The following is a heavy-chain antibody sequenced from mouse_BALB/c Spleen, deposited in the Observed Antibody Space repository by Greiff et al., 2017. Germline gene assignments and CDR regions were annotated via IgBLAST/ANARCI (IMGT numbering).Heavy chain of an antibody. CDR1: GYAFTNYL. CDR3: ARDGTDYYAMDY. J-gene: IGHJ4*01. CDR2: INPGSGGT. Sequence: QVQLKESGAELVRPGTSVKVSCKASGYAFTNYLIEWVKQRPGQGLEWIGVINPGSGGTNYNEKFKGKATLTADKSSSTAYMQLSSLTSGDSAVYFCARDGTDYYAMDYWGQGTSVTVSS. D-gene: IGHD4-1*01. V-gene: IGHV1-54*01.